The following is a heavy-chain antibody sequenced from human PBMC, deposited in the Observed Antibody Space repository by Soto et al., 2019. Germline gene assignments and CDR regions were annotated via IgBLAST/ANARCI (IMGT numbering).Heavy chain of an antibody. CDR1: GFTFSSYG. CDR3: ARDSWELLLTYYYYGMDV. D-gene: IGHD1-26*01. CDR2: IWYDGSKK. J-gene: IGHJ6*02. Sequence: GGSLRLSCAASGFTFSSYGMHWVRQAPGKGLEWVAVIWYDGSKKYYADSVKGRFTISRDNSKNTLYLQMNSLRAEDTAVYSCARDSWELLLTYYYYGMDVWGQGTTVTVSS. V-gene: IGHV3-33*01.